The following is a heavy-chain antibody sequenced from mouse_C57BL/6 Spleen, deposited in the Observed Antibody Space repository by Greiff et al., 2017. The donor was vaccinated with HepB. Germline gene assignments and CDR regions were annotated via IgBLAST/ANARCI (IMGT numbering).Heavy chain of an antibody. CDR3: ARSRSNYEDYYAMDY. Sequence: QVQLQQPGAELVKPGASVKLSCKASGYTFTSYWMHWVKQRPGQGLEWIGMIHPNSGSTNYNEKFKSKATLTVDKSSSTAYMQLSSLTSEDSAVYYCARSRSNYEDYYAMDYWGQGTSVTVSS. D-gene: IGHD2-5*01. V-gene: IGHV1-64*01. J-gene: IGHJ4*01. CDR1: GYTFTSYW. CDR2: IHPNSGST.